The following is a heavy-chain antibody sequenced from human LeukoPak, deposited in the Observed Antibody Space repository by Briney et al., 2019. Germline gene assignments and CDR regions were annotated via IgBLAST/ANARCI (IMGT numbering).Heavy chain of an antibody. CDR1: GVSISSSNSY. J-gene: IGHJ3*02. Sequence: SETLSLTCTVSGVSISSSNSYGGWIRQPPGKGLEWIDSIYYSGNTYYNASLKSQVSISIDTSKNQFSLKLSSVTAADTAVYYCACLTAADAFDIWGQGTMVTVSS. CDR3: ACLTAADAFDI. D-gene: IGHD2-21*02. V-gene: IGHV4-39*07. CDR2: IYYSGNT.